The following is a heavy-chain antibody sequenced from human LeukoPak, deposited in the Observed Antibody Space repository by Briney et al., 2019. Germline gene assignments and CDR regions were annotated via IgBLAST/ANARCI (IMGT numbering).Heavy chain of an antibody. Sequence: ASVKVSCKASGYTFTGHYLHWVRQAPGQGLEWMGWINPKSGGSHYAQKFEGRVTMTRDTSTSTAYMELHRVTSDDTAVYYCARFYCSSTDCYGQTNCFDPRGQGTLVTVSS. CDR3: ARFYCSSTDCYGQTNCFDP. CDR1: GYTFTGHY. J-gene: IGHJ5*02. V-gene: IGHV1-2*02. CDR2: INPKSGGS. D-gene: IGHD2-2*01.